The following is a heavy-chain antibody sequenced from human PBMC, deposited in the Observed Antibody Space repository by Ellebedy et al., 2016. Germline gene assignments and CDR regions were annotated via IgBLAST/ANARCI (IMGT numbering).Heavy chain of an antibody. V-gene: IGHV3-23*01. CDR2: ISGSGGST. D-gene: IGHD5-18*01. CDR3: AKGGEEETAMVPDFDY. Sequence: GESLKISXAASGFTFSSYAMSWVRQAPGKGLEWVSAISGSGGSTYYADSVKGRFTISRDNSKNTLYLQMNSLRAEDTAVYYCAKGGEEETAMVPDFDYWGQGTLVTVSS. J-gene: IGHJ4*02. CDR1: GFTFSSYA.